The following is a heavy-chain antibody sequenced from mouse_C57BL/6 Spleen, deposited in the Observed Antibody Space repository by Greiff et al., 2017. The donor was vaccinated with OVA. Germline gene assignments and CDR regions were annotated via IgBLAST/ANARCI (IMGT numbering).Heavy chain of an antibody. V-gene: IGHV5-4*01. CDR1: GFTFSSYA. Sequence: EVKLMESGGGLVKPGGSPKLSCAASGFTFSSYAMSWVRQTPEKRLEWVATISDGGSYTYYPDNVKGRFTISRDNAKNNLYLQMSHLKSEDTAMYYCARDEDYSNYLSDWGQGTSVTVSS. CDR2: ISDGGSYT. D-gene: IGHD2-5*01. J-gene: IGHJ4*01. CDR3: ARDEDYSNYLSD.